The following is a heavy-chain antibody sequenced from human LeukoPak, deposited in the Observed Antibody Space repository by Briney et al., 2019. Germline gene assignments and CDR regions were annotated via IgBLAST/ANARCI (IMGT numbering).Heavy chain of an antibody. CDR3: AKGDCGSGRYGYSDL. J-gene: IGHJ4*02. CDR1: GFTFSSYA. D-gene: IGHD3-10*01. V-gene: IGHV3-23*01. Sequence: GGSLRLSCAASGFTFSSYAMSWVRQAPGKGLEWVSAISGSGGSTYYADSVKGRFTLSRDNSRNTLYLQMSSLRLEDTALYYCAKGDCGSGRYGYSDLWGQGTLVTVPS. CDR2: ISGSGGST.